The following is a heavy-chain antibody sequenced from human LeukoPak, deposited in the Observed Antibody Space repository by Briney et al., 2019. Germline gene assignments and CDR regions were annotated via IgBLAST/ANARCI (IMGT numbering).Heavy chain of an antibody. V-gene: IGHV1-18*01. D-gene: IGHD2-2*01. CDR2: ISAYNGNT. CDR3: ARDRGCSSTSCYWLVRGVRYYFDY. Sequence: ASVKVSCKASGYTFTSYGISRVRQAPGQGLEWMGWISAYNGNTNYAQKLQGRVTMTTDTSTSTAYMELRSLRSDDTAVYYCARDRGCSSTSCYWLVRGVRYYFDYWGQGTLVTVSS. J-gene: IGHJ4*02. CDR1: GYTFTSYG.